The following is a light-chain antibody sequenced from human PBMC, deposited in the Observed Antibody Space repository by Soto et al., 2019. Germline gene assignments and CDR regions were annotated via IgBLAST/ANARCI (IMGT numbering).Light chain of an antibody. CDR1: QSVSSN. J-gene: IGKJ2*01. Sequence: EIVMTQSPATLSVSPGERATLSCRASQSVSSNLAWYQQKPGQAPRLLIYGASTRATGTPDRFSGRGSGTDFTITISSLQSEDCAVYYCQHCNDWPHTFGQGTKLEIK. CDR3: QHCNDWPHT. CDR2: GAS. V-gene: IGKV3-15*01.